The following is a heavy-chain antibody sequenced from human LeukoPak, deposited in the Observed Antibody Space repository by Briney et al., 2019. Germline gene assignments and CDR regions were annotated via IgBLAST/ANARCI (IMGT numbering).Heavy chain of an antibody. CDR2: IIPIFGTA. V-gene: IGHV1-69*13. D-gene: IGHD6-19*01. CDR3: ARELDSSGWYYY. CDR1: GGTFSSYA. J-gene: IGHJ4*02. Sequence: ASVKVSCKASGGTFSSYAISWVRQAPGQGLEWMGGIIPIFGTANYAQKFQGRVTITADESTSTACMELSSLRSEDTAVYYCARELDSSGWYYYWGQGTLVTVSS.